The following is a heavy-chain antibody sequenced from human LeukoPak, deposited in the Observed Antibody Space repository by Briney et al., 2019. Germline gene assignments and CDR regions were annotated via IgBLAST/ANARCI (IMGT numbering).Heavy chain of an antibody. J-gene: IGHJ4*02. CDR2: IIPIFGTA. V-gene: IGHV1-69*13. CDR3: ARDRGYSYVDY. CDR1: GGTFTSYA. Sequence: ASVKVSCKASGGTFTSYAISWVRQARGQGLEWMGGIIPIFGTANYAQKIQSRVTITADESTSTAYSELSSLRSEDKAVYYCARDRGYSYVDYWGQGTLVTVSS. D-gene: IGHD5-18*01.